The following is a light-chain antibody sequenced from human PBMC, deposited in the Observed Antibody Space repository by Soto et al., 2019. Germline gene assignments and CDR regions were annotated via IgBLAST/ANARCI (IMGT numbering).Light chain of an antibody. J-gene: IGKJ1*01. Sequence: DIQMTQSPSSLSASVGDRVTITCRASRSISSYLTWYQHQPGKAPKLLIYAASSLQSGVPSRFSGSGSGTDFTLTISSLKPEDFATYFCQQSYSTPWTFGQGTKVDIK. CDR3: QQSYSTPWT. CDR1: RSISSY. V-gene: IGKV1-39*01. CDR2: AAS.